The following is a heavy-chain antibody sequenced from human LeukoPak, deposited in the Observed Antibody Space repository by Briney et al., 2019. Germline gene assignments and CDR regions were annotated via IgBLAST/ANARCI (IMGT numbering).Heavy chain of an antibody. CDR1: GYTLTGLS. V-gene: IGHV1-24*01. CDR3: ATGVAVAGTPWVY. CDR2: FDPEDGET. J-gene: IGHJ4*02. Sequence: ASVKVSCKVSGYTLTGLSMHWVRQAPGKGLEWMGGFDPEDGETIYAQKFQGRVTMTEDTSTDTAYMELSSLRSEDTAVYYCATGVAVAGTPWVYWGQGTLVTVSS. D-gene: IGHD6-19*01.